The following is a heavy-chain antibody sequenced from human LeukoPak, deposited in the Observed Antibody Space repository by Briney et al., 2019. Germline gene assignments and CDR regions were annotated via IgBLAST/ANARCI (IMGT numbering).Heavy chain of an antibody. CDR3: ARRELTYYYDRRGFGY. J-gene: IGHJ4*02. Sequence: GGSLRLSCAASGFTFSSYSMNWVRQAPGKGLEWVSDISSSSSTIYYADSVKGRFTISRDNAKNSLYLQMNSLRAEDTAVYYCARRELTYYYDRRGFGYWGQGTLVTVSS. CDR2: ISSSSSTI. CDR1: GFTFSSYS. D-gene: IGHD3-22*01. V-gene: IGHV3-48*01.